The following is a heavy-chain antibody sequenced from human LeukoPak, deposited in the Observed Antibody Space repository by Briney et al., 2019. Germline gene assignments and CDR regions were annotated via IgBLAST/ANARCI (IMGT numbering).Heavy chain of an antibody. CDR1: GFSINKYA. J-gene: IGHJ4*02. D-gene: IGHD7-27*01. Sequence: GGSLRLSCEASGFSINKYAMSWVRQAPGKGLEWVSVIYSGGSTYYADSVKGRFTVSRDKSKNTLFLQMNSLRAEDTAVYYCAKDGARTGVRYFDYWGQGTLVTVSS. CDR2: IYSGGST. CDR3: AKDGARTGVRYFDY. V-gene: IGHV3-53*01.